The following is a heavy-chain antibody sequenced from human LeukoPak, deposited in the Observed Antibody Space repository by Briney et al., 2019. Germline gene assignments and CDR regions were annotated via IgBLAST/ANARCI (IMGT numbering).Heavy chain of an antibody. D-gene: IGHD1-26*01. CDR2: ISYDGSKK. CDR1: GFTFSSYD. CDR3: AKARSGNYHYYFDY. Sequence: GGSLRLSCAASGFTFSSYDMHWVRQAPGKGLEWVAVISYDGSKKYYADSVKGRFTISRDNSNNTLCLQMNSLRAEDTAVYYCAKARSGNYHYYFDYWGQGTLVTVSS. J-gene: IGHJ4*02. V-gene: IGHV3-30*18.